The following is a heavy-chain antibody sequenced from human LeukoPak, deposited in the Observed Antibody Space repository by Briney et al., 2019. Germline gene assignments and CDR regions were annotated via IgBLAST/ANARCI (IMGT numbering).Heavy chain of an antibody. Sequence: PGGSLRLSCAASGFSFSRYSMNWVRQAPGKGLEWISYISSDGTTIYYADSVKGRFTISRDNARNSLYLQMNSLRAEDTAVYYCVRDDDRPDNGLDYWGQGTLVTVSS. V-gene: IGHV3-48*01. CDR2: ISSDGTTI. J-gene: IGHJ4*02. CDR1: GFSFSRYS. D-gene: IGHD3-22*01. CDR3: VRDDDRPDNGLDY.